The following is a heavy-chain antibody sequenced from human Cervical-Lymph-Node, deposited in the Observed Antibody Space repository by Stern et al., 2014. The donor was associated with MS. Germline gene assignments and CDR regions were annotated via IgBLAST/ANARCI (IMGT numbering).Heavy chain of an antibody. Sequence: AQLLQSGAEVKKPGSSVKVSCKASGGTFSSYAINWVRPAPGQGLEWLGGIIPLFGTANYAQKFQGRVTITADESTSTAYMELSSLRSEDTAVYYCARGSTVVTDYFDYWGQGTLVTVSS. CDR1: GGTFSSYA. CDR2: IIPLFGTA. CDR3: ARGSTVVTDYFDY. V-gene: IGHV1-69*01. J-gene: IGHJ4*02. D-gene: IGHD4-23*01.